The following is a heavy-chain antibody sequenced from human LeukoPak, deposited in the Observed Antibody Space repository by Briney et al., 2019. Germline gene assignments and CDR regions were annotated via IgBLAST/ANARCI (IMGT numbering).Heavy chain of an antibody. Sequence: PSETLSLTCAVYGGSFSGYYWSWIRQPPGKGLEWIGEINHSGSTNYNPSLKSRVTISVDTSKNQFSLKLSSVTAADTAVYYCARGCWSFGFSFDYWGQGTLVTVSS. CDR2: INHSGST. D-gene: IGHD3-3*01. CDR1: GGSFSGYY. V-gene: IGHV4-34*01. J-gene: IGHJ4*02. CDR3: ARGCWSFGFSFDY.